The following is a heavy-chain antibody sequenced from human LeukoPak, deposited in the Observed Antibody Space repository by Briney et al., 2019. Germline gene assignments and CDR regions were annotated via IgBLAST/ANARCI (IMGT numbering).Heavy chain of an antibody. CDR3: ARDRVMVEPPNYYYYYMDV. V-gene: IGHV3-21*01. CDR2: ISSSSSYI. Sequence: GGSLRLSCAASGFTFSSYSMNWVRQAPGKGLEWVSSISSSSSYIYYADSVKGRFTISRDNAKNSLYLQMNSLRAEDTAVYYCARDRVMVEPPNYYYYYMDVWGKGTTVTVSS. CDR1: GFTFSSYS. D-gene: IGHD1-14*01. J-gene: IGHJ6*03.